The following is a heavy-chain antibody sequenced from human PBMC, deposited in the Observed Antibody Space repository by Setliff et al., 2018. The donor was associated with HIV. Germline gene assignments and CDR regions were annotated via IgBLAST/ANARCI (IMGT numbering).Heavy chain of an antibody. CDR1: GFTFSNYA. CDR2: IWYDGSNQ. J-gene: IGHJ4*02. V-gene: IGHV3-33*01. Sequence: TGGSLRLSCAASGFTFSNYAVHWVRQAPGKGLEWVAVIWYDGSNQNYADSVKGRLTISRDNSNNTLYLQMNSLTHEDTAVYHCARYSSSWHTFDYRGQGALVTVSS. D-gene: IGHD6-13*01. CDR3: ARYSSSWHTFDY.